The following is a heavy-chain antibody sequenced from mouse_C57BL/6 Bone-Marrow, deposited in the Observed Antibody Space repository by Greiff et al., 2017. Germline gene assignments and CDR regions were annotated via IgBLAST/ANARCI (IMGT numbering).Heavy chain of an antibody. J-gene: IGHJ1*03. V-gene: IGHV14-4*01. Sequence: VQLQQSGAELVRPGASVKLSCTASGFNIQDDYMHWVKQRPEQGLEWIGWIDPANGDTEYASKFQGKATITADTSSNTAYLQLSSLTSEDTAVYYFTTKGYDGGWYFDVWGTGTTVTVSS. CDR2: IDPANGDT. CDR3: TTKGYDGGWYFDV. CDR1: GFNIQDDY. D-gene: IGHD2-2*01.